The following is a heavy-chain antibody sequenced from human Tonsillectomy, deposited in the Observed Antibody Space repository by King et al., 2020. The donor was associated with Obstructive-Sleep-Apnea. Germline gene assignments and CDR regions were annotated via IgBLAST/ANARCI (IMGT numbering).Heavy chain of an antibody. V-gene: IGHV3-49*03. Sequence: VQLVESGGGLVQPGRSLRLSCTASGFTFGDYAMSWFRQAPGKGLEGVGFIRCKAYGGTTEYAASVKGRFTIPRDDSKSIAYLQMNSLKTEDTAVYYFTRDGSGSYYKPPFDYWGQGTLVTVSS. CDR1: GFTFGDYA. CDR2: IRCKAYGGTT. D-gene: IGHD3-10*01. CDR3: TRDGSGSYYKPPFDY. J-gene: IGHJ4*02.